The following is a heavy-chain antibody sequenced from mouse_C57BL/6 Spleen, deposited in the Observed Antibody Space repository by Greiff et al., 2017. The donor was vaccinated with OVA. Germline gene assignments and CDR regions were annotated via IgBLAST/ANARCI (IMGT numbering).Heavy chain of an antibody. CDR1: GYTFTSYW. J-gene: IGHJ1*03. V-gene: IGHV1-55*01. D-gene: IGHD1-1*01. CDR2: IYPGSGST. CDR3: ARSGYYGSSYGYFYV. Sequence: VQLQQPGAELVKPGASVKMSCKASGYTFTSYWITWVKQRPGQGLEWIGDIYPGSGSTNYNEKFKSKATLTVDTSSSTAYMQLSSLTSEDSAVYYCARSGYYGSSYGYFYVWGTGTTVTVSP.